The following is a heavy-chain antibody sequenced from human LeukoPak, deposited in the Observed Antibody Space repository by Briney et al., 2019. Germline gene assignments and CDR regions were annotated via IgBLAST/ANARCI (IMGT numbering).Heavy chain of an antibody. Sequence: PSETLSLTCTLSGDSIRPYHWSWIRLAPGKGLEWIGYIYYSGTTNYSPPLKSRVTISVDTSKNQFSLKLSSVTAADTAVYYCARHGGVTGTTSWFDPWGQGTLVTVSS. CDR2: IYYSGTT. J-gene: IGHJ5*02. D-gene: IGHD1-7*01. CDR1: GDSIRPYH. CDR3: ARHGGVTGTTSWFDP. V-gene: IGHV4-59*08.